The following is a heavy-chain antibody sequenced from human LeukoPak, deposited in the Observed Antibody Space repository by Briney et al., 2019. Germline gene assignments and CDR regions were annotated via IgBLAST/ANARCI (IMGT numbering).Heavy chain of an antibody. V-gene: IGHV5-51*01. CDR1: GYTFSTYW. J-gene: IGHJ4*02. CDR2: IYPGDSDT. D-gene: IGHD1-26*01. CDR3: AREGGSYPTFDL. Sequence: GESLKISCQGSGYTFSTYWSGWVRQMPGIGLEWMGIIYPGDSDTRYSPSFEGQVTISVDKSTSTAYLQWSSLKASDSAMYYCAREGGSYPTFDLWGQGTLVTVSS.